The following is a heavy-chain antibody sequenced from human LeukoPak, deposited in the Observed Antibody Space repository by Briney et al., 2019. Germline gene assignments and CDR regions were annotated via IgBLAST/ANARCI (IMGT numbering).Heavy chain of an antibody. CDR3: AKGGLRDGYSYAS. J-gene: IGHJ5*02. D-gene: IGHD5-24*01. CDR2: INSDGSWT. Sequence: GGSLRLSCAASGNYWMHWVRQAPGKGLVWVSHINSDGSWTSYADSVKGRFTVSRDSSKNTLYLQMNSLRAEDTAVYYRAKGGLRDGYSYASWGQGTLITVSS. CDR1: GNYW. V-gene: IGHV3-74*01.